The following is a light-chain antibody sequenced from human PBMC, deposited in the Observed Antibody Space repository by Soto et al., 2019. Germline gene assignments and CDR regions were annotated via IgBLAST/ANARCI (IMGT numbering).Light chain of an antibody. Sequence: EIVLTQSPGTLSLSPGERATLSCRASQSVSSSYLAWYQQKPGQAPRLLIYGASSRATGIPDRFSGSGSGTDFTLTISRLELEDFAVYYCQQYGSSLFTFGPGTKVDI. CDR3: QQYGSSLFT. CDR1: QSVSSSY. V-gene: IGKV3-20*01. J-gene: IGKJ3*01. CDR2: GAS.